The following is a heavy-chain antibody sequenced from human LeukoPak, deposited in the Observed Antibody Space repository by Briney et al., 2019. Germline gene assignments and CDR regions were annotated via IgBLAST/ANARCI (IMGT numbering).Heavy chain of an antibody. V-gene: IGHV3-23*01. CDR3: AKDWRYYDSSGYPDAFDI. D-gene: IGHD3-22*01. J-gene: IGHJ3*02. CDR1: GFTFSSHG. Sequence: GGTLRLSCAASGFTFSSHGINWVRQAPGKGLEWVSGISPSGSISYYADSVKGRFTISRDNSKNTLYLQLNSLRAEDTAVYYCAKDWRYYDSSGYPDAFDIRGQGTMVTVSS. CDR2: ISPSGSIS.